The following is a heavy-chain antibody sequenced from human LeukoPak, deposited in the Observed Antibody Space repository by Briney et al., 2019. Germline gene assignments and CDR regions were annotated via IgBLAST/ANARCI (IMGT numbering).Heavy chain of an antibody. V-gene: IGHV3-23*01. Sequence: GGSLRLSCAASGFTFSSYAMSWVRQAPGKGLEWVSAISGSGGSTYYADSVKGRFTISRDNSKNTLYLQMNCLRAEDTAVYYYAKSRTTDIVVVVAVPPFYYYYMDVWGKGTTVTVSS. J-gene: IGHJ6*03. CDR3: AKSRTTDIVVVVAVPPFYYYYMDV. CDR1: GFTFSSYA. CDR2: ISGSGGST. D-gene: IGHD2-15*01.